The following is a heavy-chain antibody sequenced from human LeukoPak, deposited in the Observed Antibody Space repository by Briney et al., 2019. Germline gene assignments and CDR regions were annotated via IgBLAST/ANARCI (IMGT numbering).Heavy chain of an antibody. CDR3: ARRGYSYGTNFDY. J-gene: IGHJ4*02. Sequence: PSETLSLTCTVSGASIRSYYWSWIRQPPGKGLEWIGYIYYSGSTNYDPSLKSRVTISVDTSKNQFSLKLSSVTAADTAVYYCARRGYSYGTNFDYWGQGTLVTVSS. CDR1: GASIRSYY. D-gene: IGHD5-18*01. V-gene: IGHV4-59*08. CDR2: IYYSGST.